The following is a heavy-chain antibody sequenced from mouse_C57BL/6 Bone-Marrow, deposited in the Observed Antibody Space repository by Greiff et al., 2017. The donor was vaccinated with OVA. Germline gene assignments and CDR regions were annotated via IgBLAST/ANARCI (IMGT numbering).Heavy chain of an antibody. D-gene: IGHD1-1*01. CDR1: GYTFTSYW. V-gene: IGHV1-74*01. CDR2: IHPSDSDT. CDR3: AIKESGVTSVVGPLYNYAMDY. Sequence: QVQLQQPGAELVKPGASVKVSCKASGYTFTSYWMHWVKQRPGQGLEWIGRIHPSDSDTNYNQKFKGKATLTVDKSSSTAYMQLSSLTSEDSAVYCCAIKESGVTSVVGPLYNYAMDYWGQGTSVTVSS. J-gene: IGHJ4*01.